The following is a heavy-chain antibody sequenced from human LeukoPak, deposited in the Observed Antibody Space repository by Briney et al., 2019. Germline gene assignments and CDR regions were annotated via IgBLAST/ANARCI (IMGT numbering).Heavy chain of an antibody. CDR1: GYTFTSYG. CDR2: IYPNSGGT. Sequence: ASVKVSCKASGYTFTSYGINWVRQAPGQGLEWMGWIYPNSGGTHYTQKFQGRVTMTRDTSISTVYMEVSSLKSDDTAIYYCARDDNSRLVWGQGTLVTVSS. J-gene: IGHJ4*02. V-gene: IGHV1-2*02. D-gene: IGHD1-1*01. CDR3: ARDDNSRLV.